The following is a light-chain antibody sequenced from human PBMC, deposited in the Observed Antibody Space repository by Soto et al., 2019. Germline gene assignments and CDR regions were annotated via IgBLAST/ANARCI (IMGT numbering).Light chain of an antibody. J-gene: IGKJ5*01. V-gene: IGKV1-9*01. CDR2: DAS. CDR3: QQLNSYPII. Sequence: IQLTQSPSSLSASVGDRVTITCRASQGISSDLAWYQQKPGKAPNLLIYDASTLQSGVPSRFSGSGSGTDFTLTISSLQREDFASYYCQQLNSYPIIFGQGTRLEIK. CDR1: QGISSD.